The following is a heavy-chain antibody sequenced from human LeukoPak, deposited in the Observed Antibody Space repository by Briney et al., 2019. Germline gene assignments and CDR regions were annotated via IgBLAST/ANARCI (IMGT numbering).Heavy chain of an antibody. CDR1: GFTFSSYE. CDR2: ISTSGRTI. Sequence: GGSLRLSCAVSGFTFSSYEMNWVRLAPGKGLEWVSYISTSGRTIYYADSVKGRFTISRDNAKNSLYLQMNSLRAEDTAVYYCASPGAVASILVDYWGQGTLVTVSS. CDR3: ASPGAVASILVDY. D-gene: IGHD6-19*01. J-gene: IGHJ4*02. V-gene: IGHV3-48*03.